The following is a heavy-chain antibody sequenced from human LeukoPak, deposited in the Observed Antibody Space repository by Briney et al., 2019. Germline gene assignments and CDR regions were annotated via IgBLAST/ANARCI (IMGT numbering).Heavy chain of an antibody. V-gene: IGHV3-23*01. D-gene: IGHD2-2*01. CDR3: AKGDIVVVPAAMDNY. J-gene: IGHJ4*02. CDR2: ISGSGGST. Sequence: GGSLRLSCAASGFTFSDYHMTWIRQAPGKGLEWVSVISGSGGSTYYADSVKGRFTISRDNSKNTLYLQMNSLRAEDTAVYYCAKGDIVVVPAAMDNYWGQGTLVTVSS. CDR1: GFTFSDYH.